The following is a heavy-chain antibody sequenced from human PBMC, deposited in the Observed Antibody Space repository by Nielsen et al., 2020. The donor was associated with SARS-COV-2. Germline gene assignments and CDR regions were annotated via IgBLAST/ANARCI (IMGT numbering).Heavy chain of an antibody. CDR2: ISSSSYT. CDR1: GFTFSDYY. V-gene: IGHV3-11*03. D-gene: IGHD3-10*01. Sequence: GGSLRLSCAASGFTFSDYYMSWIRQAPGKGLEWVSYISSSSYTNYADSVKGRFTISRDNAKNSLYLQMNSLRAEDTAVYYCARFVYYGSGSFDYWGQGTLVTVSS. J-gene: IGHJ4*02. CDR3: ARFVYYGSGSFDY.